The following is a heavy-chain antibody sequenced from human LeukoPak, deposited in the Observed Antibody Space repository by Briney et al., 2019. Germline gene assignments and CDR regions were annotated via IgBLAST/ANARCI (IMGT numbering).Heavy chain of an antibody. Sequence: GGSLRLSCAASGFTFGNYAMSWVRQAPGKGLEWVSTISGLGVATYYADSVKGRFTISTDNSKTILDLHMSSLRAEDTAVYYCAKDAGYGSGTYEHWYFDLWGRGTLVTVSS. J-gene: IGHJ2*01. CDR2: ISGLGVAT. D-gene: IGHD3-10*01. V-gene: IGHV3-23*01. CDR1: GFTFGNYA. CDR3: AKDAGYGSGTYEHWYFDL.